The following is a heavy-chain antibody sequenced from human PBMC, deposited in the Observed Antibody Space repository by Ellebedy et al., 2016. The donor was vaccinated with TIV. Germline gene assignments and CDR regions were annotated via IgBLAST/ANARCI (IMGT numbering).Heavy chain of an antibody. V-gene: IGHV3-7*01. CDR3: VRAMHY. Sequence: GGSLRLSXVASDFSNFWMNWVRQAPGKGLEWVANINEDGSKIHYVDSVKGRFTISRDNAKKSLYLQMNSLRGEDTAVYYCVRAMHYWGQGTLVTVSS. CDR2: INEDGSKI. CDR1: DFSNFW. J-gene: IGHJ4*02.